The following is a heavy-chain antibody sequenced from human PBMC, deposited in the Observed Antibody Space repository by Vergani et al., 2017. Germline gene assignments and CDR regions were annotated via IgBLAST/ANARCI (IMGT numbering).Heavy chain of an antibody. V-gene: IGHV3-15*01. CDR1: GFTFSLAW. CDR3: AAGVWFGDVDI. D-gene: IGHD3-10*01. J-gene: IGHJ3*02. Sequence: EVQLVESGGGLVKPGGSLRVSSAASGFTFSLAWMSWVRQAPGKGLEWVGRVKSKSDGGIIDYAAPVKGRFTISRDDSRNMLYLQMNSLIAEDTAVYFCAAGVWFGDVDIWGRGTMVTVSS. CDR2: VKSKSDGGII.